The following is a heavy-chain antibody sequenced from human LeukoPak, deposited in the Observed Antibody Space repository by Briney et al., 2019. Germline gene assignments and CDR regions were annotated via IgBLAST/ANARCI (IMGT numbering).Heavy chain of an antibody. Sequence: PGGSLRLSCAASGFTVSSNYMSWVRPAPGKGLEWVSVIYSGGSTYYADSVKGRFIISRDNSKNTLYLQMNSLRAEDTAVYYCVKQYCSSTSCYFAFDIWGQGTMVTVSS. CDR3: VKQYCSSTSCYFAFDI. CDR2: IYSGGST. CDR1: GFTVSSNY. D-gene: IGHD2-2*01. J-gene: IGHJ3*02. V-gene: IGHV3-66*04.